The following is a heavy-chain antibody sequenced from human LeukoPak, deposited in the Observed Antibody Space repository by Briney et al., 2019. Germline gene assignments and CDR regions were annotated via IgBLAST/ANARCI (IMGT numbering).Heavy chain of an antibody. CDR3: ANDGWVRGVIPYYFDY. CDR2: ISGSGGST. CDR1: GFTFSSYS. D-gene: IGHD3-10*01. V-gene: IGHV3-23*01. Sequence: GGSLSLSCAASGFTFSSYSMLWVRQAPGKGLEGVSAISGSGGSTYYADSVKGRFTITRDYSKNPLYLHMNGLRAEDTAVYYCANDGWVRGVIPYYFDYWGQGTLVTVSS. J-gene: IGHJ4*02.